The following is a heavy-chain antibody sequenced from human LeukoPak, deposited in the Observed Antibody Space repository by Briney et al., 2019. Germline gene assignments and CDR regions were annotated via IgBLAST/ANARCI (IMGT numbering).Heavy chain of an antibody. Sequence: SETLSLTCTVSGGSISNYFWSWIRQPPGKGLEWVAYIYDSGTSNYNPSLKSRVTISVDTSKNQFSLSLSSVTAADTAVYYCARSDGWYSFDYWGQGTLVTVFS. CDR2: IYDSGTS. CDR1: GGSISNYF. J-gene: IGHJ4*02. D-gene: IGHD6-19*01. V-gene: IGHV4-59*01. CDR3: ARSDGWYSFDY.